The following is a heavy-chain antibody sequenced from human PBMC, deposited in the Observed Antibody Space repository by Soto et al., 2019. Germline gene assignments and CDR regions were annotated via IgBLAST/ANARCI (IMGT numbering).Heavy chain of an antibody. J-gene: IGHJ5*02. CDR2: IYYSGST. D-gene: IGHD6-13*01. Sequence: QVQLQESGPGLVKPSQTLSLTCTVSGGSISSGGYFWSWIRQHPGKGLEWIGYIYYSGSTYYNPSLKSRVTVSVDTSKNQFSLKLSSVTAADTAVYYCARGMGYSINNWFDPWGQGTLVTVSS. CDR3: ARGMGYSINNWFDP. V-gene: IGHV4-31*03. CDR1: GGSISSGGYF.